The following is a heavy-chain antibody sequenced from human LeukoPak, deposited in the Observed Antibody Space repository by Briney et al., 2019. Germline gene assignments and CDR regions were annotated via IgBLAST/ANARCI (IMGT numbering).Heavy chain of an antibody. Sequence: GGSLRLSCAASGFTFSSYSMSWVRQAPGKGLEWLSHISGSRSSIYYSDSVKGRFTISRDNAKNSLYLQMNRLSDEDTAVYYCARGTNRAFDYWGQGTLVTVSS. CDR3: ARGTNRAFDY. V-gene: IGHV3-48*02. D-gene: IGHD1-14*01. J-gene: IGHJ4*02. CDR1: GFTFSSYS. CDR2: ISGSRSSI.